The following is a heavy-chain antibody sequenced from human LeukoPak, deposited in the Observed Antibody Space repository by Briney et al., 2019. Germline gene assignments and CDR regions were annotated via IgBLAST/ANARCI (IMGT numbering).Heavy chain of an antibody. CDR1: DGSSGYY. D-gene: IGHD2-2*01. V-gene: IGHV4-34*01. CDR3: SRGRDQSKTGDY. CDR2: IHPSGIT. J-gene: IGHJ4*02. Sequence: PSETLSLTCAVYDGSSGYYWSWIRQPPGKGLEWIGEIHPSGITSFNPSLKSRASISADTSKNQFSLKLTSVTAADTALHYCSRGRDQSKTGDYWGQGTLVTVSS.